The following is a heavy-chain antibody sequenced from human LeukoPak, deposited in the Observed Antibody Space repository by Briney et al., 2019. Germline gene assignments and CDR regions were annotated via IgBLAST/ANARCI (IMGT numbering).Heavy chain of an antibody. CDR3: ARDSGRFDVFDI. V-gene: IGHV3-53*01. CDR1: GFTVSTDY. Sequence: GGSLRLSCAASGFTVSTDYMSWVRQAPGKGLEWVSVIYSDGRTYYADSVKGRFTISRDNSKNTLYLQMNSLRAEDTAVYYCARDSGRFDVFDIWGQGTMVTVSS. J-gene: IGHJ3*02. D-gene: IGHD3-10*01. CDR2: IYSDGRT.